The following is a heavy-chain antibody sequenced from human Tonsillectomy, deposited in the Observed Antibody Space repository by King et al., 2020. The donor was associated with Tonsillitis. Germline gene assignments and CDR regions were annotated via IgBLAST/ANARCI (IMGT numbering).Heavy chain of an antibody. Sequence: VQLVESGTEVKKPGSSVKVSCTSSGGTFSSYAISWVRQAPGQGLEWMGGSTPIFGTAHYATKFQGRVTLTADESTSTAYMALGSLRSEHTAVYYCARARASIVVVVAGTQEFDYWGQGTLVTVSS. CDR3: ARARASIVVVVAGTQEFDY. CDR1: GGTFSSYA. J-gene: IGHJ4*02. CDR2: STPIFGTA. V-gene: IGHV1-69*01. D-gene: IGHD2-15*01.